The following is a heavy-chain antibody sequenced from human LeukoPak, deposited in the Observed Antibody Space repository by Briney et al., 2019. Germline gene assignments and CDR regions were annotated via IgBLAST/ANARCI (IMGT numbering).Heavy chain of an antibody. V-gene: IGHV4-59*01. CDR1: GGSIRSYY. Sequence: SETLSLTCTVSGGSIRSYYWSWIRQPPGKGLEWIGYIYYSGSTNYNPSLKSRVTISVDTSKNQFSLKLSSVTAADTAVYYCARDLKKYSYGLRGYYYYMDVWGKGTTVTVSS. CDR2: IYYSGST. CDR3: ARDLKKYSYGLRGYYYYMDV. D-gene: IGHD5-18*01. J-gene: IGHJ6*03.